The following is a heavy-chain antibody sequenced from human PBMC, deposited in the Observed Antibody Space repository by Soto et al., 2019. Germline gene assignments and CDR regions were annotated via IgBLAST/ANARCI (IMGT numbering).Heavy chain of an antibody. V-gene: IGHV1-69*13. CDR1: GGTFSTFG. J-gene: IGHJ4*02. CDR2: IIPFFGTA. D-gene: IGHD3-16*01. Sequence: SVKVSCKTSGGTFSTFGISWVRQAPGQGLEWMGGIIPFFGTAEYSQKFEDRITITADESTNTVYMDLRSLTSEDTAIYYCARTAPMDAGDKYYYDFWGQEALVTVSS. CDR3: ARTAPMDAGDKYYYDF.